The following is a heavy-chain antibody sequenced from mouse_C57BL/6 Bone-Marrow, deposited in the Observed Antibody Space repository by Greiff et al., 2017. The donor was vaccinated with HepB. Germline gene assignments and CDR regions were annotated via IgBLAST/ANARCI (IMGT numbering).Heavy chain of an antibody. V-gene: IGHV5-6*01. J-gene: IGHJ3*01. CDR1: GFTFSSYG. Sequence: EVKLMESGGDLVKPGGSLKLSCAASGFTFSSYGMSWVRQTPDKRLEWVATISSGGSYTYYPDSVKGRFTISRDNAKNTLYLQMSSLKSEDTAMYYCARQGGGLPPAWFAYWGQGTLVTVSA. D-gene: IGHD2-2*01. CDR3: ARQGGGLPPAWFAY. CDR2: ISSGGSYT.